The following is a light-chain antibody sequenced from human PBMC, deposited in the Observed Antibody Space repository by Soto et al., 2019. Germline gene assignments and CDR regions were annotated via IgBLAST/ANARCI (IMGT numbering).Light chain of an antibody. V-gene: IGKV3-20*01. CDR1: QSVNHN. J-gene: IGKJ5*01. Sequence: EIVLTQSPDTLSLSPGESATLSCRASQSVNHNVAWYQQKPGQAPRVFIYGASTRATGIPDRFSGSGSGTDFTLTISRLEPEDFAVYYCQQQGRSWITFGQGTRLEIK. CDR3: QQQGRSWIT. CDR2: GAS.